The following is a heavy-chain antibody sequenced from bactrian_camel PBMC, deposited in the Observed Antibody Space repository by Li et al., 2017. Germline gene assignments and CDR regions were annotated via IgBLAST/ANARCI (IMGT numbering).Heavy chain of an antibody. CDR3: AAEKGDYCYPLYAEFWTF. V-gene: IGHV3S26*01. J-gene: IGHJ4*01. D-gene: IGHD2*01. Sequence: VQLVESGGGSVQAGGSLRLSCAASGEPNLSYCMAWFRQHHGDELEGIAVADSDGGTKYADSMLGRFTISKDNAKSTLYLHMNSLKPEDTAMYYCAAEKGDYCYPLYAEFWTFWGQGTQVTVS. CDR1: GEPNLSYC. CDR2: ADSDGGT.